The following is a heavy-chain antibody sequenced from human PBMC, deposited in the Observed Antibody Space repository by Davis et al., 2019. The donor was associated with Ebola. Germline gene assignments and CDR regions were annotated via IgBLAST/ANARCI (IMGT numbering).Heavy chain of an antibody. CDR3: ARGGFSWNYDPSALDY. V-gene: IGHV1-18*04. CDR2: ISPSNGNT. Sequence: ASAQVSCKASGYTFTNFGISWVRQAPGQGLEWMGWISPSNGNTNHAQKFQGRVTMTTDTSTTTAYMEQMSLESDDTALYYCARGGFSWNYDPSALDYWGQGTLITVSS. CDR1: GYTFTNFG. J-gene: IGHJ4*02. D-gene: IGHD1-7*01.